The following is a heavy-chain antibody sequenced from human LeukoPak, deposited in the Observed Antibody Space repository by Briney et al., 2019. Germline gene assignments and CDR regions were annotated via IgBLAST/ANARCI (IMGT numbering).Heavy chain of an antibody. D-gene: IGHD3-22*01. CDR1: GGSFSGYY. CDR3: AATFYFDTTGFSGSDF. Sequence: SETLSLTCAVYGGSFSGYYGGWIRQTPGKGLEWIGSIYHSGTTFYNASLKSRITISVDTSKNQFSLRLDSVTAADTAVYYCAATFYFDTTGFSGSDFWGQGTLVTVSS. J-gene: IGHJ4*02. V-gene: IGHV4-34*01. CDR2: IYHSGTT.